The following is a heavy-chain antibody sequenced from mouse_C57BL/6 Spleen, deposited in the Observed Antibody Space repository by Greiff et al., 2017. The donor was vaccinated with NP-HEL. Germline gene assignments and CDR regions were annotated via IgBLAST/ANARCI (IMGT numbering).Heavy chain of an antibody. V-gene: IGHV5-6*02. CDR2: ISSGGSYT. CDR1: GFTFSSYG. J-gene: IGHJ3*01. Sequence: EVMLVESGGDLVKPGGSLKLSCAASGFTFSSYGMSWVRQTPDKRLEWVATISSGGSYTYSPDSVKGRFTISRDNAKNTLYLQMSSLKSEDTAMYYCARREAYWGQGTLVTVSA. CDR3: ARREAY.